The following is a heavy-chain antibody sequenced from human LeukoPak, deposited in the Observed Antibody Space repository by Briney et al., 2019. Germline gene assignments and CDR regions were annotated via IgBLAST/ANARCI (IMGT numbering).Heavy chain of an antibody. CDR1: GFTFSSYG. V-gene: IGHV3-48*01. J-gene: IGHJ4*02. D-gene: IGHD6-13*01. CDR3: ARDEYSSSRSTH. CDR2: ISRSSSTI. Sequence: GGTLRLSCAGSGFTFSSYGMSWVRQAPGKGLEWVSQISRSSSTIYYADSVKGRFTISRDNAKNSLYLQMNSLRAEDTAVYYCARDEYSSSRSTHWGQGTLVTVSS.